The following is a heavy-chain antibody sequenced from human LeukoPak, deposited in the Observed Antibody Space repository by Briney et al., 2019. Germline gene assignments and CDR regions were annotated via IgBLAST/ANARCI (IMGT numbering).Heavy chain of an antibody. CDR3: ARGGLPFDY. J-gene: IGHJ4*02. CDR1: GFTFSSYA. V-gene: IGHV3-30-3*01. CDR2: ISYDGSNK. Sequence: PGGSLRLSCAASGFTFSSYAIHWVRQAPGKGLEWVAVISYDGSNKYYADSVKGRFTISRDNSKNTLYLQMNSLRAEDTAVYYCARGGLPFDYWGQGTLVTVSS. D-gene: IGHD3/OR15-3a*01.